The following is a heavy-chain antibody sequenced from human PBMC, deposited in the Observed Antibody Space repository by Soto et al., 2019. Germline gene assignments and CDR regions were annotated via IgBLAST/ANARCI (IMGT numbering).Heavy chain of an antibody. D-gene: IGHD2-15*01. CDR2: ISGSGGST. CDR1: GFTFSSYA. CDR3: AKDPPLGYCSGGSCYEGDAFDI. J-gene: IGHJ3*02. Sequence: EVQLLESGGGLVQPGGSLRLSCAASGFTFSSYAMSWVRQAPGKGLEWVSAISGSGGSTYYADSVKSRFTISRDNSKNTLYLQMNSLRAEDTAVYYCAKDPPLGYCSGGSCYEGDAFDIWGQGTMVTVSS. V-gene: IGHV3-23*01.